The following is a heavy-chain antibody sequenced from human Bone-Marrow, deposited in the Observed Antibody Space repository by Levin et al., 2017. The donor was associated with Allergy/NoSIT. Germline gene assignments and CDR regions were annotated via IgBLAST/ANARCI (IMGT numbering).Heavy chain of an antibody. D-gene: IGHD4-23*01. Sequence: GESLKISCAASGFTFSGSGLHWVRQASGKGLEWVGRIRSKADSYATAYAASVKGRVTISRDDPKNTAYLQMNSLKTEDTAVYYCTRLTTTGVAFDIWGQGTMVTVSS. V-gene: IGHV3-73*01. CDR2: IRSKADSYAT. CDR3: TRLTTTGVAFDI. CDR1: GFTFSGSG. J-gene: IGHJ3*02.